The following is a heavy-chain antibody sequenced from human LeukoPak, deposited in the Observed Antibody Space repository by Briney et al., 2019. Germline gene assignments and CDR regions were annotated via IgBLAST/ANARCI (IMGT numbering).Heavy chain of an antibody. CDR1: GFTFSTYG. V-gene: IGHV3-30*02. D-gene: IGHD2-2*01. CDR2: IRYDGNNK. CDR3: AKIEGKYQLANVPDP. J-gene: IGHJ5*02. Sequence: PGGSLKLSCAASGFTFSTYGMHWVRQAPGKGLEWVAFIRYDGNNKYYADFVKGRFTISRDNSKNTLYLHMNSLRTADTAVYYCAKIEGKYQLANVPDPWGHGTLVTVSS.